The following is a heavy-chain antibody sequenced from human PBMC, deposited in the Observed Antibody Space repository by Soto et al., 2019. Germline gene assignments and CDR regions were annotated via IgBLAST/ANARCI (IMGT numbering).Heavy chain of an antibody. CDR2: ISWNSGRI. Sequence: SGFTFDDYAMYWVRQVPGKGLEWVSGISWNSGRIGYADSVKGRFTISRDDAKNSLYLQMNSLRAEDTGVYYCARPWGYWGQGTLVTVSS. J-gene: IGHJ4*02. CDR3: ARPWGY. D-gene: IGHD3-16*01. CDR1: GFTFDDYA. V-gene: IGHV3-9*01.